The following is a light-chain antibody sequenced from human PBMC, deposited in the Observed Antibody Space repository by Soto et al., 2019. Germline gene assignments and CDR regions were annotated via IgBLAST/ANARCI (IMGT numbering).Light chain of an antibody. CDR2: DAS. J-gene: IGKJ5*01. CDR1: EDINNY. Sequence: DIQLTQSPSTLSASVVYGVTITCQESEDINNYLNWYQQKPGKAPKLLIYDASDLETGVPSRFSGSVSGSDFTFTISNVQPEDAATYFCQHYHTLPPELTFGQGTRLEIK. V-gene: IGKV1-33*01. CDR3: QHYHTLPPELT.